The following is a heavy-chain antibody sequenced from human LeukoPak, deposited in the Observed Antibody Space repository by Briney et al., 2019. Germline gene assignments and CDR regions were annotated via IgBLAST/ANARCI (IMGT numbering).Heavy chain of an antibody. V-gene: IGHV1-69*13. CDR2: IIPIFGTA. J-gene: IGHJ4*02. CDR1: GYTFTSYY. D-gene: IGHD3-3*01. Sequence: ASVKVSCKASGYTFTSYYMHWVRQAPGQGLEWMGGIIPIFGTANYAQKFQGRVTITADESTSTAYMELSSLRSEDTAVYYCARGPQYYDFWSGSVPSYYFDYWGQGTLVTVSS. CDR3: ARGPQYYDFWSGSVPSYYFDY.